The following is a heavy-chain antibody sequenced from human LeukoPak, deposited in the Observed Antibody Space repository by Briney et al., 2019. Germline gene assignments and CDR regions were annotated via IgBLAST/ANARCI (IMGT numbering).Heavy chain of an antibody. CDR3: ATENSSGYLGKGDY. Sequence: ASVKVSCKTSGYTFTNYDISWVRQAPGQGLEWMGWISTYNGNTKYAQNLQGRVTMTTDTSTTTAYMELSSLRSEDTAVYYCATENSSGYLGKGDYWGQGTLVTVSS. CDR1: GYTFTNYD. CDR2: ISTYNGNT. J-gene: IGHJ4*02. V-gene: IGHV1-18*04. D-gene: IGHD6-19*01.